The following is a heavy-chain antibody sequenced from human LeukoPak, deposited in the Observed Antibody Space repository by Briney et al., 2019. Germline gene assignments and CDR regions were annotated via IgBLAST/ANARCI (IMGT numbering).Heavy chain of an antibody. V-gene: IGHV4-61*02. CDR2: IYTSGST. CDR1: GGSISSGSYY. J-gene: IGHJ4*02. Sequence: SETLSLTCTVSGGSISSGSYYWSWIRQPAGKGLEWIGRIYTSGSTNYNPSLKSRVTISVDTSKNQFSLKLSSVTAAGTAVYYCARSFSNRYFDYWGQGTLVTVSS. CDR3: ARSFSNRYFDY. D-gene: IGHD4-11*01.